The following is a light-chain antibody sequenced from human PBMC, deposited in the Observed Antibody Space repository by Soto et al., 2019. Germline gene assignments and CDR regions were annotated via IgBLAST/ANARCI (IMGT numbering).Light chain of an antibody. CDR3: GAWDGGLSGFV. CDR2: DNN. CDR1: SSNIGNSF. Sequence: QSLLTQPASGSAAPGRTVTISCSGSSSNIGNSFVSWYQQLPGTAPRLLIYDNNERPSGIPDRFSGSKSGTSATLSITGLQTGDEADYYCGAWDGGLSGFVLRTGTKV. J-gene: IGLJ1*01. V-gene: IGLV1-51*01.